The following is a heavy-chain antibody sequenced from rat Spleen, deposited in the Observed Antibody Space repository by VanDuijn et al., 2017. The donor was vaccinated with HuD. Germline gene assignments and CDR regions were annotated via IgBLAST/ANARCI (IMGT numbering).Heavy chain of an antibody. V-gene: IGHV5-31*01. CDR3: TRNWDY. D-gene: IGHD3-6*01. Sequence: EVQLVESGGGLVQPGRSLRLSCVASGFPFNNYWMTWIRQAPRKGLEWIASISNAGGSTYYPDSVKGRFTISRDIAENTLYLQMNSVRSEDTATYYCTRNWDYWGQGVMVTVSS. J-gene: IGHJ2*01. CDR1: GFPFNNYW. CDR2: ISNAGGST.